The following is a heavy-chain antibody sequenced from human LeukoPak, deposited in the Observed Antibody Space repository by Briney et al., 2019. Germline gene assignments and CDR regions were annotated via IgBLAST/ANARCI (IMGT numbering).Heavy chain of an antibody. Sequence: KPWETLSLTCAVYGGSFSGYYWSWIRQPPGKGLEWIGEINHSGSTNYNPSLKSRVTISVDTSKNQFSLKLSSLTAADTAVYYCAIGRPYDFWSGYYRPLGYYYYMDVWGKGTTVTVSS. J-gene: IGHJ6*03. D-gene: IGHD3-3*01. CDR1: GGSFSGYY. CDR2: INHSGST. CDR3: AIGRPYDFWSGYYRPLGYYYYMDV. V-gene: IGHV4-34*01.